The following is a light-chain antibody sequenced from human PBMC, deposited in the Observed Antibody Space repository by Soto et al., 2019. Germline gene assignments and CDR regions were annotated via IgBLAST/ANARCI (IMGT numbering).Light chain of an antibody. Sequence: EIVMTQSPATLSVSPGERATLSCRASQSVSSNLAWYQQKPGQAPRRLIYGASTRATGIPARFSGSGSGTEFTLTISSLRSEDFAVYYCQQYNNWPPYTFGHGNKLEIK. CDR3: QQYNNWPPYT. V-gene: IGKV3D-15*01. CDR2: GAS. J-gene: IGKJ2*01. CDR1: QSVSSN.